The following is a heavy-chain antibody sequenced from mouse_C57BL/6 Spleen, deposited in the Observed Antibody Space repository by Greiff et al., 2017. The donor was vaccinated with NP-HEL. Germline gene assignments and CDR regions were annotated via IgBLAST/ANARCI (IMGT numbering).Heavy chain of an antibody. Sequence: QVQLKQSGAELVKPGASVKISCKASGYAFSSCWMNWVKQRPGKGLEWIGQIYPGDGDTNYNGKFKGKATLTADKSSSTAYMQLSSLTSEDSAVYFCARGDDWYFDVWGTGTTVTVSS. CDR3: ARGDDWYFDV. CDR1: GYAFSSCW. CDR2: IYPGDGDT. V-gene: IGHV1-80*01. J-gene: IGHJ1*03. D-gene: IGHD3-3*01.